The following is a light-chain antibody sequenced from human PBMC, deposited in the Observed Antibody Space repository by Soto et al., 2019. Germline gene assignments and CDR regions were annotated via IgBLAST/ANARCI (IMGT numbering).Light chain of an antibody. V-gene: IGKV3-11*01. J-gene: IGKJ5*01. CDR1: HSVNSH. CDR2: DVS. CDR3: QQRNYWQVT. Sequence: MTQSLAAVSVSPGERVTLSCRTSHSVNSHVAWYQQKPGQAPRLLIYDVSNRATGIPARFSGSGSGTDFTLTISSLEPEDFAIYYCQQRNYWQVTFGQGTRLEIK.